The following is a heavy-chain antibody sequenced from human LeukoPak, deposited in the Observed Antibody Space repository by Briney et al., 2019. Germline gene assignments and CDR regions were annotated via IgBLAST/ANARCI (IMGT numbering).Heavy chain of an antibody. Sequence: SETLSLTCTVSFGSINSYYWSWIRQPPGKGLEWIGYIYYSGSTNYNPSLKSRVTISEDTSKNQFSLKLSSVTAADTAMYYCARGTRINYFDYWGQGTLVTVSS. J-gene: IGHJ4*02. CDR2: IYYSGST. CDR1: FGSINSYY. V-gene: IGHV4-59*08. CDR3: ARGTRINYFDY. D-gene: IGHD2/OR15-2a*01.